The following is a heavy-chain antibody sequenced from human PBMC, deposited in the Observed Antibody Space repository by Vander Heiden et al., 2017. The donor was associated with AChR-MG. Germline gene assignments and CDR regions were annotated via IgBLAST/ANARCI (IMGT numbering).Heavy chain of an antibody. J-gene: IGHJ5*02. Sequence: QVQLVQSGAEVKKPGASVKVSCKASGYTFTSYAMHWVRQAPGQRLEGMGWINAGNGNTKYSQKFQGRVTITRDTSASTAYMELSSLRSEDTAVYYCARLRMVGAYNWFDPWGQGTLVTVSS. CDR3: ARLRMVGAYNWFDP. CDR1: GYTFTSYA. V-gene: IGHV1-3*01. CDR2: INAGNGNT. D-gene: IGHD1-26*01.